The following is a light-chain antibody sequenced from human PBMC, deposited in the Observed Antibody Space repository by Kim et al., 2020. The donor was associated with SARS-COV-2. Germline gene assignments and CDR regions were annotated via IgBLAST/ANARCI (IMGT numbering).Light chain of an antibody. J-gene: IGLJ3*02. Sequence: QSVLTQPPSVSGAPGQRVNISCTGSSSNIGTDYDVHWYRQLPGTAPKLLIYANTNRPSGVPDRFSGSRSGTSASLAITGLRAEDEADYHCQAYDISLSVWVFGGGTQLTVL. V-gene: IGLV1-40*01. CDR2: ANT. CDR1: SSNIGTDYD. CDR3: QAYDISLSVWV.